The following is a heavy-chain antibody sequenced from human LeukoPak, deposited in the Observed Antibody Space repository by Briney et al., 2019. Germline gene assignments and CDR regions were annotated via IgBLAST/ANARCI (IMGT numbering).Heavy chain of an antibody. V-gene: IGHV3-74*01. CDR1: GFTFSSYW. D-gene: IGHD3-22*01. CDR3: ARAVRRSGYYKDYYFDY. Sequence: GGSLRLSCAASGFTFSSYWMHWVRQAPGKGLVWVSRINSDGSSTNYADSVKGRFTISRDNAKNTLYLQMNGLRVEDTAVYYCARAVRRSGYYKDYYFDYWGQGTLVTVSS. J-gene: IGHJ4*02. CDR2: INSDGSST.